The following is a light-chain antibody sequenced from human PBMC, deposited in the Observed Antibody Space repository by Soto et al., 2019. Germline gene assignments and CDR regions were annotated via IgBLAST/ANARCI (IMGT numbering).Light chain of an antibody. J-gene: IGKJ2*01. CDR1: QSVSDN. CDR2: GAS. Sequence: EIVMMQSPATLSVSPGERVTLSCRASQSVSDNLAWYQQKPGQAPRLLIYGASTRATTTPARFSGSGSGTEFTLTISSLQSEDFAVYFCQQSNNLPYTFGQGTKLDIK. V-gene: IGKV3-15*01. CDR3: QQSNNLPYT.